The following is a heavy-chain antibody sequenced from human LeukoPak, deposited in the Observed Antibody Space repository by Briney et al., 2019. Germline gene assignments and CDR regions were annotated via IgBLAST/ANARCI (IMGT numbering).Heavy chain of an antibody. V-gene: IGHV4-34*01. Sequence: SETLSLTCAVYGWSFRGYYWSWIRQPPGKGLEWIGEINHSGSTNYNPSLKSRVTISVDTSKNQFSLKLSSVTAADTAVYYCAGSLGIVVVPAAHYYYYMDVWGKGTTVTVSS. CDR3: AGSLGIVVVPAAHYYYYMDV. CDR2: INHSGST. D-gene: IGHD2-2*01. CDR1: GWSFRGYY. J-gene: IGHJ6*03.